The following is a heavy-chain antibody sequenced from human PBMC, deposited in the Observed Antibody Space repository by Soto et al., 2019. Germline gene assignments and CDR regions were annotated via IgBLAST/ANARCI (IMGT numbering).Heavy chain of an antibody. Sequence: QVQLQESGPGLVKPSETLSLTCTVSGGSLSSYYWSWIRQPAGKGLEWIGRIYTSGSTNYNPSLKSRVTMSVDTSKNQFSLKLSSVTAADTAVYYCAREARYYDILTGYYGGYFDYWGQGTLVTVSS. CDR1: GGSLSSYY. V-gene: IGHV4-4*07. J-gene: IGHJ4*02. CDR2: IYTSGST. CDR3: AREARYYDILTGYYGGYFDY. D-gene: IGHD3-9*01.